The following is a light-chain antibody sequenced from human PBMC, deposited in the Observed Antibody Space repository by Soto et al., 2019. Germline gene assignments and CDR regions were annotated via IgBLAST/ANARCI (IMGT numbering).Light chain of an antibody. Sequence: QSALTQPASVSGSPGQSITISCTGTSSDVGDYNYASWYQHHPGKAPKLMIYEVSNRPSGVSNRFSGSKSGNTASLTISGLQAEDEADYYCSSYSSSNTLVVFGGGTKLTVL. J-gene: IGLJ2*01. V-gene: IGLV2-14*01. CDR1: SSDVGDYNY. CDR3: SSYSSSNTLVV. CDR2: EVS.